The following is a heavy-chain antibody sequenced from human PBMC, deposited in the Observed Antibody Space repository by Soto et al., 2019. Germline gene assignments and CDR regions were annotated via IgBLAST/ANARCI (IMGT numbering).Heavy chain of an antibody. J-gene: IGHJ5*02. D-gene: IGHD4-17*01. Sequence: QVQLRQWGAELLKPSETLSLTCVVSGGSFTDYKWTWIRQSPEKGLQWIGEIRHNGDTDSKPSLRSRLTMSLDTSKNQFSLHLSSVTSADTAVYFCAGGPDYGDYDAWGQGTLVTVSS. CDR3: AGGPDYGDYDA. CDR2: IRHNGDT. V-gene: IGHV4-34*01. CDR1: GGSFTDYK.